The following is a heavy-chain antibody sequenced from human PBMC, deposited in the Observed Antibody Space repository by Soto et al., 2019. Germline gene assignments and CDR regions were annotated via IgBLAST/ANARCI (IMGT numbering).Heavy chain of an antibody. CDR1: GLTLSNYW. CDR2: IKHDGSEM. V-gene: IGHV3-7*01. Sequence: GGSLRLSCAASGLTLSNYWMSWVRQAPGKGLEWVANIKHDGSEMYYVDSVKGRFTISRDNAKKSLYLQMNSLRVEDTALYYCARSFGVAAAGPFDYWGQGTLVTVSS. D-gene: IGHD6-13*01. J-gene: IGHJ4*02. CDR3: ARSFGVAAAGPFDY.